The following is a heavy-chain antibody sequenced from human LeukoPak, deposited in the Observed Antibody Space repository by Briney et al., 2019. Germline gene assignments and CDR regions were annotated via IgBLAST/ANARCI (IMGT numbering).Heavy chain of an antibody. D-gene: IGHD5-12*01. CDR2: IKNDGSEK. J-gene: IGHJ3*01. CDR1: GFTFSSYW. V-gene: IGHV3-7*04. CDR3: VRLDIVATGAFDL. Sequence: PGGSLRLSCAASGFTFSSYWMSWVRRAAGKGLEWVANIKNDGSEKYYADSVRGRFSFSRDNAKNSLNLQMNSLRDEDTAVYYCVRLDIVATGAFDLWGQGTMVTVSS.